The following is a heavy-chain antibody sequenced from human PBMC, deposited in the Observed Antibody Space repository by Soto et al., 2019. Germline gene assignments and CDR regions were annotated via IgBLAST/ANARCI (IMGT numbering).Heavy chain of an antibody. V-gene: IGHV4-4*07. CDR1: GDSFSGYY. CDR2: VYTNGNT. CDR3: AREAAEIVGDGYWCDP. Sequence: QVQLQESGPGLVKPSETLSLTCTVSGDSFSGYYWGWIRQPAGKGLEWIGRVYTNGNTDYNPSLKSRVTVSVDTSKSPFSLKLSSVTAADTAVYYCAREAAEIVGDGYWCDPWGQGTLVIVSS. D-gene: IGHD6-13*01. J-gene: IGHJ5*02.